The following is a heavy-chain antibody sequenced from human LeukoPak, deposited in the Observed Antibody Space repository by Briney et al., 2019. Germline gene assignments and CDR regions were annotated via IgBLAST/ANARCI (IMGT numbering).Heavy chain of an antibody. Sequence: SEPLSLTCTVSGGSLSSYYWSWLRQPPGKGLEWIGYIYYSGSTNYNPSLKSRVTISVETSKNQFSLKLSSVTAADTAVYYCARHSGPDILTGLTRGYFDYWGQGTLVTVSS. CDR2: IYYSGST. CDR3: ARHSGPDILTGLTRGYFDY. CDR1: GGSLSSYY. D-gene: IGHD3-9*01. J-gene: IGHJ4*02. V-gene: IGHV4-59*08.